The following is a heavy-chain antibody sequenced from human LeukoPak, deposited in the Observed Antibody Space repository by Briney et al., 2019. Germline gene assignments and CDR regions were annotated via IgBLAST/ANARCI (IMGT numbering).Heavy chain of an antibody. D-gene: IGHD2-2*01. CDR2: ISTSSSAI. CDR3: ARAYCSSTSCFE. V-gene: IGHV3-48*01. CDR1: GFIFSSYS. J-gene: IGHJ4*02. Sequence: GGSLRLSCAASGFIFSSYSMNWLRQAPGKGLELVSSISTSSSAIYYADSVKGRFTISRDNAKNSLLLQMDSVRAEDTAVYYCARAYCSSTSCFEWGQGTLVTVSS.